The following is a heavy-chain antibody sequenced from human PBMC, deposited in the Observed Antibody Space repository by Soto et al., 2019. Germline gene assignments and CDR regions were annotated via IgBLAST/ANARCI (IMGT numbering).Heavy chain of an antibody. D-gene: IGHD1-7*01. Sequence: QVQLVQSGAEVKKPGASVKVSCKASGYTFTSYAMHWVRQAPGQRLEWMGWINAGNGNTKYSQKFQGRVTITRDTSASTAYMELSSLRSEDTAVYYGARSITGTTGFDYWGQGTLVTVTS. CDR3: ARSITGTTGFDY. CDR1: GYTFTSYA. CDR2: INAGNGNT. J-gene: IGHJ4*02. V-gene: IGHV1-3*01.